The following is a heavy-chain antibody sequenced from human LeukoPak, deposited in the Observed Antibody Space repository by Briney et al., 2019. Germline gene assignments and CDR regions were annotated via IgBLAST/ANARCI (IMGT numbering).Heavy chain of an antibody. Sequence: SETLSLTCIVSGGSISSSPYFWGWIRQPPGKGLEWIGSIYYSGSTYYNPSLKSRVTISVDTSKNQFSLKLSSVTAADTAVYYCARRGDSSGYYVFDYWGQGTLVTVSS. J-gene: IGHJ4*02. CDR2: IYYSGST. CDR1: GGSISSSPYF. V-gene: IGHV4-39*07. D-gene: IGHD3-22*01. CDR3: ARRGDSSGYYVFDY.